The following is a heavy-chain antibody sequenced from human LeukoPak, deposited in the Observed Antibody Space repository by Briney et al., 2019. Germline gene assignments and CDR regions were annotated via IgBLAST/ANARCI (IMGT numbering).Heavy chain of an antibody. J-gene: IGHJ5*02. CDR1: GGSFSGYY. V-gene: IGHV4-34*01. CDR3: AREGVGATRWFDP. CDR2: INHSGST. D-gene: IGHD1-26*01. Sequence: PSEALSLTCAVYGGSFSGYYWSWIRQPPGKGLEWIGEINHSGSTNYNPSLKSRVTISVDTSKNQFSLKLSSVTAADTAMYYCAREGVGATRWFDPWGQGTLVTVSS.